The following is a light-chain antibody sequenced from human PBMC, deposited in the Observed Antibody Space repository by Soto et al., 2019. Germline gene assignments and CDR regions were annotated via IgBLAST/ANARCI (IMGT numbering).Light chain of an antibody. CDR2: EGS. CDR3: CSYAGFGPLSYV. Sequence: SXXQXHXXXXXXXXXFEGSKRPSGVXIXFSGSKSGNTASLTISGLXXXDEADYYCCSYAGFGPLSYVFGTGTKVTVL. V-gene: IGLV2-23*01. J-gene: IGLJ1*01.